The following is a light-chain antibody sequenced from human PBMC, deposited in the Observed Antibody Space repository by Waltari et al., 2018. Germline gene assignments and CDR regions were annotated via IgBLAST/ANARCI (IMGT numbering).Light chain of an antibody. J-gene: IGKJ2*03. CDR3: QQYYTAPYS. CDR2: STS. CDR1: QSIRNN. Sequence: EIVMTQSPATLSVSPGESATLPCRASQSIRNNLAWYQQKPGQAPRLLIHSTSIWAPGIPTRFNGSGSGTEFTLSISSLQSEDFALYYCQQYYTAPYSFGQGTKLEIK. V-gene: IGKV3-15*01.